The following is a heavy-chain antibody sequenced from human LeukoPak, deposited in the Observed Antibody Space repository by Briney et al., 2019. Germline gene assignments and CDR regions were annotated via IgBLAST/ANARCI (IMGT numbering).Heavy chain of an antibody. Sequence: GGSLRLSXAASGFTFSNAWMSWVRQAPGKGLEWVGRIKSKTDGGTTDYAAPVKGRFTISRDDSKNTLYLQMNSLKTEDTAVYYCTTGDFWSGYYTDWGQGTLVTVSS. D-gene: IGHD3-3*01. J-gene: IGHJ4*02. CDR2: IKSKTDGGTT. CDR3: TTGDFWSGYYTD. CDR1: GFTFSNAW. V-gene: IGHV3-15*01.